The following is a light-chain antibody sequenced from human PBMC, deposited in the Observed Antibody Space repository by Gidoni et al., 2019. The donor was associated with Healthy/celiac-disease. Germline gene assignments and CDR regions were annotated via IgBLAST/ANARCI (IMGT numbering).Light chain of an antibody. CDR1: NLGDKY. V-gene: IGLV3-1*01. CDR2: QDS. Sequence: SSELPQPPSVSVSPGQTASITCSGDNLGDKYACWYQQKPGQSPVLVIYQDSKRPSGIPERVSGSNSGNTATLTISGTQAMDEADYDCQAWDSSTVVFGGGTKLTV. J-gene: IGLJ2*01. CDR3: QAWDSSTVV.